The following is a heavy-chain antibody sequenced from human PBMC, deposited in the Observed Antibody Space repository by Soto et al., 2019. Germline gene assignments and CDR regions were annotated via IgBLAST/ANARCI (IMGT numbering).Heavy chain of an antibody. CDR1: GFTFITYW. CDR3: ARRGYSYGYIFDY. V-gene: IGHV3-7*01. CDR2: IKQDESEK. Sequence: PGGSLRLSCAASGFTFITYWMSWVRQAPGKGLEWVANIKQDESEKYYVDSVKGRFTIPRDNAKNSLYLQMNSLRVEDTAVYYCARRGYSYGYIFDYWGQGILVTVSS. D-gene: IGHD5-18*01. J-gene: IGHJ4*02.